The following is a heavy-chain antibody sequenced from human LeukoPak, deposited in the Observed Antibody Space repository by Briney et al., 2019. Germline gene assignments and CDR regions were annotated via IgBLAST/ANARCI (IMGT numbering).Heavy chain of an antibody. CDR2: IYNTGST. CDR3: ARADCVSASCYGVEDWFDP. J-gene: IGHJ5*02. D-gene: IGHD2-2*01. Sequence: PSETLSLTCAVYGGSFSGYYWSWIRQPPGKGLEWIGYIYNTGSTNYNPSLKSRVTISVDTSKNQFSLKLNSVTAADTAVYYCARADCVSASCYGVEDWFDPWGQGTLVTVSS. CDR1: GGSFSGYY. V-gene: IGHV4-59*01.